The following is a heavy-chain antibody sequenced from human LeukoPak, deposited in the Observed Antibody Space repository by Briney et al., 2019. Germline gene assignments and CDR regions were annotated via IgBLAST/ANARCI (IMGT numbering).Heavy chain of an antibody. CDR2: MWSDGSEK. Sequence: GGSLRLSCAASGFIFNRNGMHWVRQAPGKGLEWVAVMWSDGSEKYYADSVKGRFTISRDSSRNTLSLQMDSLRVEDTAVYYCARRGSGTYDFDYWGQGTLVTVSS. J-gene: IGHJ4*02. CDR3: ARRGSGTYDFDY. D-gene: IGHD3-10*01. V-gene: IGHV3-33*01. CDR1: GFIFNRNG.